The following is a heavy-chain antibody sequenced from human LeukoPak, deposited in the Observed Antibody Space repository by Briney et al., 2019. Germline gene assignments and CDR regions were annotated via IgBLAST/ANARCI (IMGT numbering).Heavy chain of an antibody. CDR1: GGSFSGYY. Sequence: SETLSLTCAVYGGSFSGYYWSWIRQPPGKGLEWIGEINHSGSTNYNPSLKSRVTISVDTSKNQFSLKLSSVTAADTAVYYCARGSPARYRSGGSCPPRGQRWFDPWGQGTLVTVSS. J-gene: IGHJ5*02. V-gene: IGHV4-34*01. CDR3: ARGSPARYRSGGSCPPRGQRWFDP. D-gene: IGHD2-15*01. CDR2: INHSGST.